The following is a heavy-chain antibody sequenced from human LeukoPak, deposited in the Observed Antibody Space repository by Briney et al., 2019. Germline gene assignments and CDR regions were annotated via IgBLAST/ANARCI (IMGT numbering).Heavy chain of an antibody. Sequence: SETLSLTCTVSGGSISSYYWSWIRQPPGKGLEWIGYIYYSGSTNYNPSLKSRVTISVDTSKNQFSLKLSSVTAADTAVYYCARLAWSAFDPWGQGTLVTVSS. CDR1: GGSISSYY. CDR2: IYYSGST. V-gene: IGHV4-59*01. D-gene: IGHD2-8*01. J-gene: IGHJ5*02. CDR3: ARLAWSAFDP.